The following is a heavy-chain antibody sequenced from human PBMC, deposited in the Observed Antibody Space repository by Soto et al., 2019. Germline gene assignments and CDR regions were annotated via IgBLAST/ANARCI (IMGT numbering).Heavy chain of an antibody. J-gene: IGHJ6*02. V-gene: IGHV4-34*01. CDR3: ARGLDTAMEKSRYYYGMDV. D-gene: IGHD5-18*01. Sequence: SETLSLTCAVYGGSFSGYYWSWIRQPPGKGLEWIGEINHSGSTNYNPSLKSRVTISVDTSKNQFSLKLSSVTAADTAVYYCARGLDTAMEKSRYYYGMDVWGQGTTVTVSS. CDR2: INHSGST. CDR1: GGSFSGYY.